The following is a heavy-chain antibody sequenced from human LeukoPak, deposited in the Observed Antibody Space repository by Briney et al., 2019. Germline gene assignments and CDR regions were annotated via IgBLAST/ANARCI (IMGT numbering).Heavy chain of an antibody. J-gene: IGHJ5*02. Sequence: GASVKVSCKASGYTFTSYYMHWVRQAPGQGLEWMGIINPSGGSTSYAQKFQGRVTMTRDTSTSTVYMELSSLRSEDTAVYYCASVLPLGYCSSTSCPGPFDPWGQGTLVTVSS. D-gene: IGHD2-2*01. V-gene: IGHV1-46*01. CDR2: INPSGGST. CDR1: GYTFTSYY. CDR3: ASVLPLGYCSSTSCPGPFDP.